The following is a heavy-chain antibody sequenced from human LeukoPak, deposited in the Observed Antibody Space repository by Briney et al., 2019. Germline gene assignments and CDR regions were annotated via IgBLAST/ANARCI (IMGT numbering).Heavy chain of an antibody. Sequence: QPGGSLRLSCVASGFTFSSYEMNWVRQAPGKGLEWLSYIGSSDSTTHYADSVKGRFTISRDNAKNSLYLQMNSLRAEDTAVYYCARGGDNDFWSGSNWFDPWGQGTLVTVSS. V-gene: IGHV3-48*03. J-gene: IGHJ5*02. CDR3: ARGGDNDFWSGSNWFDP. CDR2: IGSSDSTT. D-gene: IGHD3-3*01. CDR1: GFTFSSYE.